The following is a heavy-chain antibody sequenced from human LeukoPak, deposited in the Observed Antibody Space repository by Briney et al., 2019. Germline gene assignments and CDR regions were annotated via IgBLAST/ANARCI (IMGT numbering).Heavy chain of an antibody. CDR1: GYTFTGYY. CDR3: ARRGPGYGGKSFDY. J-gene: IGHJ4*02. Sequence: ASVKVSCKASGYTFTGYYMHWVRQAPGQGLEWMGWINPNSGGTNYAQKFQGWVTMTRDTSISTAYMELSRLRSDDTAVYYCARRGPGYGGKSFDYWGQGTLVTVSS. CDR2: INPNSGGT. V-gene: IGHV1-2*04. D-gene: IGHD4-23*01.